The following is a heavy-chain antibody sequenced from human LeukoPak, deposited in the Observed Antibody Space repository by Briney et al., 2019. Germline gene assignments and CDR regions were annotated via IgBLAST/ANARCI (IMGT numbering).Heavy chain of an antibody. CDR1: GFTFSNYA. J-gene: IGHJ5*02. D-gene: IGHD3-10*01. Sequence: GGSLTISCAASGFTFSNYAMSWICQAPGKGLEWVSAISSGGGNTDYADSVKGRFTISRDNSKNTVFLQMNSLRAEDTGVYYCANRISGSSSWGQGTLVTVSS. CDR3: ANRISGSSS. V-gene: IGHV3-23*01. CDR2: ISSGGGNT.